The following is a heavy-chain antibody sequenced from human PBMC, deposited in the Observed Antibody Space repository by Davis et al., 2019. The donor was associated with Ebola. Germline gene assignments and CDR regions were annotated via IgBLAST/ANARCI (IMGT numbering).Heavy chain of an antibody. Sequence: GGSLRLSCAASGFTFSSYSMNWVHQAPGKGLEWVSSISSSSSYIYYADSVKGRFTISRDNAKNSLYLQMNSLRAEDTAVYYCARGRAYCGGDCYTWFDPWGQGTLVTVSS. V-gene: IGHV3-21*01. CDR2: ISSSSSYI. CDR1: GFTFSSYS. CDR3: ARGRAYCGGDCYTWFDP. D-gene: IGHD2-21*01. J-gene: IGHJ5*02.